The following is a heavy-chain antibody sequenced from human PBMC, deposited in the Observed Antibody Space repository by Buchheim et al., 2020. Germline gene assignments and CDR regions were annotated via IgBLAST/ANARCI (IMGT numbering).Heavy chain of an antibody. CDR1: GFTFSNAW. V-gene: IGHV3-30*18. D-gene: IGHD2-2*01. CDR3: AKDLRGYCSSTSCQLPDY. Sequence: VQLVESGGGLVKPGGSLRLSCAASGFTFSNAWMSWVRQAPGKGLEWVAVISYDGSNKYYADSVKGRFTISRDNSKNTLYLQMNSLRAEDTAVYYCAKDLRGYCSSTSCQLPDYWGQGTL. CDR2: ISYDGSNK. J-gene: IGHJ4*02.